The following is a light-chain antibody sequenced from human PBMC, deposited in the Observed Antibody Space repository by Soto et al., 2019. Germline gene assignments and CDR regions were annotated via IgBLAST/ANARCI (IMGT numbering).Light chain of an antibody. V-gene: IGKV3-20*01. Sequence: EVVLTQSPGTLSLSPGESATLSCRASQSVTSHYLAWYQQKPGQTPRLLIYGASIRATGIPDRFSGSGSGTEFTLTINGLQSEDFAVYYCQQYNDNWPTFGQGTKVEVK. CDR1: QSVTSHY. CDR3: QQYNDNWPT. J-gene: IGKJ1*01. CDR2: GAS.